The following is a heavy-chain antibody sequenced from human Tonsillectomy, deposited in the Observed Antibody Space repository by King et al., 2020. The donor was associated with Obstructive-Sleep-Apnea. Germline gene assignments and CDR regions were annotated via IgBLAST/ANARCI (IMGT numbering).Heavy chain of an antibody. CDR1: GGSISSTTYY. J-gene: IGHJ4*02. CDR3: ARGIDVYNAAYFDY. D-gene: IGHD5-24*01. CDR2: IYYTGTT. Sequence: LQLQESGPGLVKPSETLSLTCTVSGGSISSTTYYWGWIRQPPGKGLECIGNIYYTGTTYYNPSLKSRVTISLDTSKNQFSLKLSSVTAADTAVYYCARGIDVYNAAYFDYWGQGTLVTVSS. V-gene: IGHV4-39*07.